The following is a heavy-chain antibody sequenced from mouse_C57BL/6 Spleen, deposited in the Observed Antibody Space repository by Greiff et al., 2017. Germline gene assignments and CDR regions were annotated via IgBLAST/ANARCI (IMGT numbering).Heavy chain of an antibody. CDR3: ARSREYYDY. Sequence: QVHVKQPGAELVKPGASVKMSCKASGYTFTSYWITWVKQRPGQGLEWIGDIYPGSGSTNYNEKFKSKATLTVDTSSSTAYMQLSSLTSEDSAVYYCARSREYYDYWGQGTTLTVSS. J-gene: IGHJ2*01. CDR1: GYTFTSYW. V-gene: IGHV1-55*01. CDR2: IYPGSGST.